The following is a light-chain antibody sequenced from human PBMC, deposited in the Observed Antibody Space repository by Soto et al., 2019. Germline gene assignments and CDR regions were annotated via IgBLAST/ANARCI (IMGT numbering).Light chain of an antibody. CDR1: QSVSSN. CDR2: GAS. V-gene: IGKV3-15*01. J-gene: IGKJ1*01. CDR3: QQYNNWPPKT. Sequence: EIVLTQSPGTLSLSPGERATLSCRASQSVSSNLAWYQQKPDQAPRLLFYGASTRATGIPASFSGSGSGTEFTLTISSLQSEDFAVYYCQQYNNWPPKTFGQGTKVDIK.